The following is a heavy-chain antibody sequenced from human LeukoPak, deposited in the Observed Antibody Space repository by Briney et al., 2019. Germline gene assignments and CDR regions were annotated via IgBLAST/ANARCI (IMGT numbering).Heavy chain of an antibody. CDR1: GYTLTELS. CDR2: FDPEDGET. Sequence: ASVKVSCKVSGYTLTELSMHWVRQAPGKGLEWMGGFDPEDGETIYAQKFQGRVTMTEDTSTDTAYMELSSLRSEDTAVYYCARAPYGSRAFDYWGQGTLVTVSS. V-gene: IGHV1-24*01. J-gene: IGHJ4*02. D-gene: IGHD4-17*01. CDR3: ARAPYGSRAFDY.